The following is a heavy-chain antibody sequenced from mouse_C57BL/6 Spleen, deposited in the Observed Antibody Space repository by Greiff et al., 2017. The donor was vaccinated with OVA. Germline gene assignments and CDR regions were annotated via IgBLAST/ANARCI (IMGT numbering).Heavy chain of an antibody. CDR2: INPYNGDT. CDR1: GYSFTGYF. J-gene: IGHJ4*01. D-gene: IGHD2-1*01. CDR3: AREGLYYGNYYAMDY. Sequence: VQLQQSGPELVKPGDSVKISCKASGYSFTGYFMNWVMQSHGKSLEWIGRINPYNGDTFYNQKFKGKATLTVDKSSSTAHMELRSLTSEDSAVYYCAREGLYYGNYYAMDYWGQGTSVTVSS. V-gene: IGHV1-20*01.